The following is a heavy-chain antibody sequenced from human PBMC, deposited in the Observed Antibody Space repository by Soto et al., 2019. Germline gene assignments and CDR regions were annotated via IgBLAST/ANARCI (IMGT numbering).Heavy chain of an antibody. CDR3: ARESGGATATLDYYFFCMDV. Sequence: QGQLVQSGAEVKKPVASVTVSCRSSGDTFTDYYMHWVRQAPGQGLEWMGWINPNSGVTKYAQKYQGWVTMTRDTSIRTVYMQLRRLRADDTPVYYCARESGGATATLDYYFFCMDVWGTGTTVTVSS. CDR1: GDTFTDYY. V-gene: IGHV1-2*04. D-gene: IGHD5-12*01. CDR2: INPNSGVT. J-gene: IGHJ6*03.